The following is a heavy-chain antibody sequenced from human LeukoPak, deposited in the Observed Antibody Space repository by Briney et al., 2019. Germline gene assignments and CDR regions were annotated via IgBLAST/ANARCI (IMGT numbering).Heavy chain of an antibody. CDR1: GFTVSSNY. CDR3: ANRLRFLEWAFDY. J-gene: IGHJ4*02. Sequence: HTGGSLRLSCAASGFTVSSNYMSWVRQAPGKGLEWVSVIYSGGSTYYADSVKGRFTISRDNSKNTLYLQMNSLRAEDTAVYYCANRLRFLEWAFDYWGQGTLVTVSS. D-gene: IGHD3-3*01. CDR2: IYSGGST. V-gene: IGHV3-66*01.